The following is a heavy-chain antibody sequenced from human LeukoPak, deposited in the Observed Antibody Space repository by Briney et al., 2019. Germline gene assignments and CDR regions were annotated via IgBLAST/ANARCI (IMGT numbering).Heavy chain of an antibody. CDR3: ARTGNDQYYFDY. D-gene: IGHD1-1*01. CDR1: GYSFSNYW. CDR2: IYPGDSDT. V-gene: IGHV5-51*01. J-gene: IGHJ4*02. Sequence: GESLKISCKGSGYSFSNYWIGWVRQMPGKGLEWMGFIYPGDSDTRYRPSFRGQVTISAGKSISTAYLQWSSLKASDTAVYYCARTGNDQYYFDYWGQGTLVTVSS.